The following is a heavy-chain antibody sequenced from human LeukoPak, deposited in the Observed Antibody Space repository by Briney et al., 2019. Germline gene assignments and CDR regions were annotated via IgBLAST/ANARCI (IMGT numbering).Heavy chain of an antibody. CDR3: ARVTTGYYSSGTYYFYY. J-gene: IGHJ4*02. Sequence: SETLSLTCTVSGGSISTYYWSWIRQPPGKGLEWIGYIYYSGSTSYNPSLKSRVTISVDTSKNQFSLKLSSLTAADTAVYYCARVTTGYYSSGTYYFYYWGQGTLVTVSS. CDR1: GGSISTYY. D-gene: IGHD3-22*01. CDR2: IYYSGST. V-gene: IGHV4-59*01.